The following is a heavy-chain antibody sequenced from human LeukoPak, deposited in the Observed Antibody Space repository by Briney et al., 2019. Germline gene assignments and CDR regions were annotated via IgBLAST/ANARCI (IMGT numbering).Heavy chain of an antibody. J-gene: IGHJ4*02. Sequence: GGSLRLSCAASGFTVRSSYMSWVRQAPGKGLEWVSVIYSGGSPDYADSAKGRFTISTDNSKNTLYLQMNSLRVEDTAVYYCARGRYFDPIDYWGQGTLVTVSS. V-gene: IGHV3-53*01. D-gene: IGHD3-9*01. CDR3: ARGRYFDPIDY. CDR2: IYSGGSP. CDR1: GFTVRSSY.